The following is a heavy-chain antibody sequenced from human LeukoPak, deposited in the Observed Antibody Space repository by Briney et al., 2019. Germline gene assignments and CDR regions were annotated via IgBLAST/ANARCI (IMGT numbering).Heavy chain of an antibody. CDR3: ARDTKHSSTRGGGY. Sequence: GSLRLSCAASGFTFSSYAMGWVRQAPGKGREWVSSISSSSSYIYYADSVKGRFTISRDNAKNSLYLQMNSLRAEDTAVYYSARDTKHSSTRGGGYWGQGTLVTVSS. V-gene: IGHV3-21*01. D-gene: IGHD2-2*01. CDR1: GFTFSSYA. CDR2: ISSSSSYI. J-gene: IGHJ4*02.